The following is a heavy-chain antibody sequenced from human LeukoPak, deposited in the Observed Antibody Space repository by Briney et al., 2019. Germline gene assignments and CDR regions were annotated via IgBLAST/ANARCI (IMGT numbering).Heavy chain of an antibody. D-gene: IGHD6-13*01. V-gene: IGHV3-30*04. CDR1: GFTFSSYA. CDR2: ISYDGSNK. CDR3: ASQLGDASDI. Sequence: GGSLRLSCAASGFTFSSYAIHWVRQAPGKGLEWVAVISYDGSNKYYADSVKGRFTISRDNSKNTLYLQMNSLRAEDTAVYYCASQLGDASDIWGQGTMVTVSS. J-gene: IGHJ3*02.